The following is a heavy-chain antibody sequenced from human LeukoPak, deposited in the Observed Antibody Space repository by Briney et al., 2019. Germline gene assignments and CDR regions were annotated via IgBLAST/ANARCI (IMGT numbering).Heavy chain of an antibody. Sequence: ASVSVSCKLSGYTLTSYGPSWVRHAPEQWIGWMGWISAYNGNTNYAQKLQGRVTMTTDTSTSTAYMELRSLRSVDTAVYYCARERAAADDRYYFDYWGQGTLVTVSS. J-gene: IGHJ4*02. CDR1: GYTLTSYG. V-gene: IGHV1-18*01. CDR3: ARERAAADDRYYFDY. CDR2: ISAYNGNT. D-gene: IGHD6-13*01.